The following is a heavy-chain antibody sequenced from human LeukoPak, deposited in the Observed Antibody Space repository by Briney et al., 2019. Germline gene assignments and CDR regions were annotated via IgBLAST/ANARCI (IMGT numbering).Heavy chain of an antibody. CDR3: VRDGDDYNFDY. V-gene: IGHV3-74*01. D-gene: IGHD5-24*01. Sequence: GSLTLSFAASGFPLSNYWMHRVPQAPGKGLGWGSRVKGDGTFTNYADSVKGRFTISRDNAKYTLYLQMHSLRAEDTAIYYCVRDGDDYNFDYWGQGSLVTVSS. CDR1: GFPLSNYW. CDR2: VKGDGTFT. J-gene: IGHJ4*02.